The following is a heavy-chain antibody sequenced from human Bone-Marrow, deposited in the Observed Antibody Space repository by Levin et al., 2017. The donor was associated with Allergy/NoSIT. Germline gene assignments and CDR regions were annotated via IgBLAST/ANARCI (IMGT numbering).Heavy chain of an antibody. V-gene: IGHV1-2*06. Sequence: GESLKISCKASGYTFTGYYMHWVRQAPGQGLEWMGRINPNSGGTNYAQKFQGRVTMTRDTSISTAYMELSRLRSDDTAVYYCARAEPLEGDDAFDIWGQGTMVTVSS. CDR2: INPNSGGT. J-gene: IGHJ3*02. CDR1: GYTFTGYY. CDR3: ARAEPLEGDDAFDI. D-gene: IGHD3-16*01.